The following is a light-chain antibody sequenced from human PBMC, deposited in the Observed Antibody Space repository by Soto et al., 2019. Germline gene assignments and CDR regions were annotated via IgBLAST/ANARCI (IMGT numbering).Light chain of an antibody. CDR3: QHYDNWPPIT. Sequence: EILMTQSRATLSVSPGERSTLSCRSSQSVRSNLAWYQQKPGQAPRLLIYGASTRATGIPARFSGSGSGTEFTLTISSLQSEDFALYYCQHYDNWPPITFGQGTRLEIK. CDR1: QSVRSN. CDR2: GAS. V-gene: IGKV3-15*01. J-gene: IGKJ5*01.